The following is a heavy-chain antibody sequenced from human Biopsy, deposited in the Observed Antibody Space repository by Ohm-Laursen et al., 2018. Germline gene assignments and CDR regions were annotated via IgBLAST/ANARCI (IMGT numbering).Heavy chain of an antibody. CDR3: AREEDNSGYDYYGMDV. CDR2: IRAYNGNR. CDR1: GYTFPSYG. V-gene: IGHV1-18*01. J-gene: IGHJ6*02. D-gene: IGHD3-22*01. Sequence: ASVKVSCKASGYTFPSYGISWVRQALGQGLEWMGWIRAYNGNRNYAQKFQGRVTMTTDTSTSTAYMELRSLRSDDTAVYFCAREEDNSGYDYYGMDVWGQGTTVTVSS.